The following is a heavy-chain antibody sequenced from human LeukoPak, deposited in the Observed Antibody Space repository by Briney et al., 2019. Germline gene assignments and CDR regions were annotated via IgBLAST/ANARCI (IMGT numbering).Heavy chain of an antibody. CDR1: GFTFRSFA. CDR3: AKGDSYYAFCVDV. CDR2: ISGSGART. D-gene: IGHD3-3*01. Sequence: PGGSLRLSCAASGFTFRSFAMSWVRLAPGKGLEWVSSISGSGARTYYADSVKGRFTISRDNSKNTLYLQMNSLRAEDTAVYYCAKGDSYYAFCVDVWGQGPTVNVSS. J-gene: IGHJ6*02. V-gene: IGHV3-23*01.